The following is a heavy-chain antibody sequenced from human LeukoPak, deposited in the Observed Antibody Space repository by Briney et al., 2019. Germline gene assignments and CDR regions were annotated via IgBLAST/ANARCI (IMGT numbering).Heavy chain of an antibody. CDR3: ASPKDGYNAFDY. J-gene: IGHJ4*02. CDR2: IIPILGIA. Sequence: ASVKVSCKASGGTFSSYAISWVRQAPGQGLEWMGRIIPILGIANYAQKFQGRVTITADKSTSTAYMGLSSLRSEDTAVYYCASPKDGYNAFDYWGQGTLVTVSS. CDR1: GGTFSSYA. V-gene: IGHV1-69*04. D-gene: IGHD5-24*01.